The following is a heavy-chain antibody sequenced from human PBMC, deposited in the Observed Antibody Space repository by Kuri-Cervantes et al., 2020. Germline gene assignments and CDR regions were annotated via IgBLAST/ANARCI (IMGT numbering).Heavy chain of an antibody. CDR1: GGSISSGDYY. Sequence: SETLSLTCTVSGGSISSGDYYWSWIRQPPGKGLEWIGYIYYSGSTNYNPSLKSRVTISVDTSKNQFSLKLSSVTAADTAVYYCARAEYSSGWYVYFDYWGQGTLVTVSS. V-gene: IGHV4-61*08. CDR2: IYYSGST. D-gene: IGHD6-19*01. J-gene: IGHJ4*02. CDR3: ARAEYSSGWYVYFDY.